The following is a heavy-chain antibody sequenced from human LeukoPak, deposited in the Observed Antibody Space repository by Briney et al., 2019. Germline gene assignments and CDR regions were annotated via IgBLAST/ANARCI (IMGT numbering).Heavy chain of an antibody. J-gene: IGHJ6*03. D-gene: IGHD2-2*01. CDR1: GGSISSHY. CDR3: ARDGRYCSSTSCKGGDYYYFYMDV. CDR2: SYYSGST. V-gene: IGHV4-59*11. Sequence: SETLSLTCTVSGGSISSHYWSWIRQPPGKGLEWIGYSYYSGSTNYNPSLKSRVTISVDTSKNQFSLKLSSVTAADTAVDYCARDGRYCSSTSCKGGDYYYFYMDVWGKGTTVTVPS.